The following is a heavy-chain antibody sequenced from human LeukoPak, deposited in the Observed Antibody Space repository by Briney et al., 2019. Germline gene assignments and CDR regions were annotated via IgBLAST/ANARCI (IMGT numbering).Heavy chain of an antibody. D-gene: IGHD6-13*01. Sequence: GGSLRLSCAASGFTVSSNYMSWVRQAPGKGLEWVSVIYSGGSTYYADSVKGRFTISRDNSKNTLYLQMNSLRAEDTAVYYCAREGAYSSSWYRLYYFDYWGQGALVTVSS. CDR3: AREGAYSSSWYRLYYFDY. V-gene: IGHV3-66*01. CDR1: GFTVSSNY. CDR2: IYSGGST. J-gene: IGHJ4*02.